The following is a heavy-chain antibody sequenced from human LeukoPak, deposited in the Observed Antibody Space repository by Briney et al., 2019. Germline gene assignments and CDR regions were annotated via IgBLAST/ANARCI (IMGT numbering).Heavy chain of an antibody. Sequence: PGGSLRLSCAASAFTFSSYWMHWVRHAPGKGLVWVSRIHSDGSGTSYADSVKGRFTMSRDNAKNTLYLQMNSLRAEATAVYYCARGWITAGAYYDYWGQGTLVTVSS. CDR2: IHSDGSGT. CDR1: AFTFSSYW. J-gene: IGHJ4*02. CDR3: ARGWITAGAYYDY. V-gene: IGHV3-74*01. D-gene: IGHD6-13*01.